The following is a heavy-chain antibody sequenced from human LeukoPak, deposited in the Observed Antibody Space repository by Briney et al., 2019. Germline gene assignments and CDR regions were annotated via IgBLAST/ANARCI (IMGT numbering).Heavy chain of an antibody. D-gene: IGHD1-14*01. V-gene: IGHV3-23*01. J-gene: IGHJ3*01. Sequence: GGSLRLSCAASGFTFSTYAMNWVRQAPGKGLEWVSFISDSGGRTYYADSVKGRFTISRDNSKNTLWLQMNTLRPEDTAVYYCAKDFKGTDAFDLWGQGTMVTVSS. CDR1: GFTFSTYA. CDR2: ISDSGGRT. CDR3: AKDFKGTDAFDL.